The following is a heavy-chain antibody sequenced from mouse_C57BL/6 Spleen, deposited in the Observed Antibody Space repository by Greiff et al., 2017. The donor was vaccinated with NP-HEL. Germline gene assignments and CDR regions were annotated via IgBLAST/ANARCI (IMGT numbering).Heavy chain of an antibody. J-gene: IGHJ4*01. CDR3: AFLRYYAMDY. D-gene: IGHD1-1*01. Sequence: QVQLQQSGPELVKPGASVKISCKASGYAFSSYWMNWVKQRPGKGLEWIGRIYPGDGDTNYNGKFKGKATLTADKSSSTAYMQLSSLTSEDSAVYFCAFLRYYAMDYWGQGTSVTVSS. CDR1: GYAFSSYW. V-gene: IGHV1-82*01. CDR2: IYPGDGDT.